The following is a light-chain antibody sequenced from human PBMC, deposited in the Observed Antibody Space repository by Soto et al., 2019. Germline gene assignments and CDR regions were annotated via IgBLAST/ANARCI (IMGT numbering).Light chain of an antibody. CDR1: TGAVTSGHF. CDR2: DAS. V-gene: IGLV7-46*01. J-gene: IGLJ3*02. Sequence: QTVVTQEPSLTVSPGGTVTLTCGSSTGAVTSGHFPYWFQQKPGQAPRTLIYDASDKHSSTPARFSGSLVGGKAALTLSGPQPDDEAEYYCLLFYSGARVFGGGTKLTVL. CDR3: LLFYSGARV.